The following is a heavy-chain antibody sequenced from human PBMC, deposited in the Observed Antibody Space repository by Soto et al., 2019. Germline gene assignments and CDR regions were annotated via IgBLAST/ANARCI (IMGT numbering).Heavy chain of an antibody. Sequence: SQTLSLTCDISGDSVSTNTATWDWIRQSPSRGLEWLGRTYYRSRWYFDYAVSVKSRITISPDISNNQVSLQLTSVTPDDTAIYYCVRLIGNSWLDSWGQGTLVTVS. V-gene: IGHV6-1*01. D-gene: IGHD3-22*01. CDR2: TYYRSRWYF. J-gene: IGHJ5*01. CDR1: GDSVSTNTAT. CDR3: VRLIGNSWLDS.